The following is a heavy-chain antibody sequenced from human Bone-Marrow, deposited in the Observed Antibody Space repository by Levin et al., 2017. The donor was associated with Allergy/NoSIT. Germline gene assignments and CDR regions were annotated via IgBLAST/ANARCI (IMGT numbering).Heavy chain of an antibody. CDR3: AKQRVGVTKYSFDS. J-gene: IGHJ4*02. V-gene: IGHV4-61*01. D-gene: IGHD6-6*01. CDR2: VHYGGTT. CDR1: GGSVSSDSSY. Sequence: SETLSLTCNVSGGSVSSDSSYWNWIRQTPGRGLEWIGYVHYGGTTNFNPSLRSRVTMSVDTSKNQFSLNLRSVSAADSALYYCAKQRVGVTKYSFDSWGQGTLVTVSS.